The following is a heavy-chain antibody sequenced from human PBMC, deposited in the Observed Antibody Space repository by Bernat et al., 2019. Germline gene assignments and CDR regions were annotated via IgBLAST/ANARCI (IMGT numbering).Heavy chain of an antibody. J-gene: IGHJ3*02. V-gene: IGHV4-39*01. CDR1: GGPISSSSYY. D-gene: IGHD3-10*01. Sequence: QLQLQESGPGLVKPSETLSLTCTVSGGPISSSSYYWRWIRQPPGKGLEWIGSIYYSGRTYYNPSLRSRVTISVKTSKNPFSLKLSSVTAAVTAVYYSASSSYYGSGSYLDIWGQGTMVTVSS. CDR2: IYYSGRT. CDR3: ASSSYYGSGSYLDI.